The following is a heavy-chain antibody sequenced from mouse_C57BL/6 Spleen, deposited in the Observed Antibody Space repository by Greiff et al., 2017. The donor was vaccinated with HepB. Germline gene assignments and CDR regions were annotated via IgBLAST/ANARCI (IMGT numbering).Heavy chain of an antibody. CDR3: TRLGITRYFDV. J-gene: IGHJ1*03. V-gene: IGHV1-15*01. CDR1: GYTFTDYE. D-gene: IGHD2-4*01. CDR2: IDPETGGT. Sequence: VQLQQSGAELVRPGASVTLSCKASGYTFTDYEMHWVKQTPVHGLEWIGAIDPETGGTAYNQKFKGKAILTADKSSSTAYMELRSLTSEDSAVYYCTRLGITRYFDVWGTGTTVTVSS.